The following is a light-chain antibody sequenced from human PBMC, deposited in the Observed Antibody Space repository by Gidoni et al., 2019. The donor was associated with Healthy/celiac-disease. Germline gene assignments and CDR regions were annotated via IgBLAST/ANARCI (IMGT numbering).Light chain of an antibody. CDR3: QQYGSSPRT. Sequence: EIVLTQSPGTLSLSPGERATLSCRASQSISSTNLAWYQQKPGQAPRLLIYGASSRATGIPDRFSGSGSGTDFTLTISRVEPEDFAVYYCQQYGSSPRTFGQGTKVEI. CDR2: GAS. V-gene: IGKV3-20*01. J-gene: IGKJ1*01. CDR1: QSISSTN.